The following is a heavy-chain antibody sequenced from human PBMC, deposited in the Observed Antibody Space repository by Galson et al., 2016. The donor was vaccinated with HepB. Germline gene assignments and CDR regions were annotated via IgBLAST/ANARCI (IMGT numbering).Heavy chain of an antibody. V-gene: IGHV3-30*18. D-gene: IGHD6-19*01. J-gene: IGHJ4*02. CDR3: AKEPQKYSSGWYYYN. CDR2: VSFNGKVQ. Sequence: SLRLSCAASGFTFGDYGMHWVRQAPGKGPEWVGVVSFNGKVQYYADSVMGRFTISRDNSKNTLYPQMDSLRVEDTALYYCAKEPQKYSSGWYYYNWGQGALVTVSS. CDR1: GFTFGDYG.